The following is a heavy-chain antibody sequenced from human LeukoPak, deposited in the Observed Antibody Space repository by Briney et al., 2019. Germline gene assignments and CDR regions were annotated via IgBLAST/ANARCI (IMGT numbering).Heavy chain of an antibody. CDR2: IYYSGST. D-gene: IGHD6-13*01. V-gene: IGHV4-39*01. CDR3: ARGPGWAAGYWYFDP. CDR1: GGSISSSSYY. Sequence: SETLSLTCTVSGGSISSSSYYWGWIRQPPGKGLEWIGSIYYSGSTYYNPSLKSRVTISVNTSKNQFSLKLSSVTAADTAVYYCARGPGWAAGYWYFDPWGRGTLVTVSS. J-gene: IGHJ2*01.